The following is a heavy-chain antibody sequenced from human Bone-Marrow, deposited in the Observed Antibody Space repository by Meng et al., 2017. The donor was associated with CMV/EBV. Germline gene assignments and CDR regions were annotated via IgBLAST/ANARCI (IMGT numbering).Heavy chain of an antibody. CDR3: ARMYYDFWMGSREFDY. Sequence: LSLTCAAPGFTFSSYALHWVRQAPGEGLEWVTVISFDENNKYSADSVKGRFTISRDNSKNTLYLQMNSLRAENTAVYYCARMYYDFWMGSREFDYWGQGTLVTVSS. CDR2: ISFDENNK. V-gene: IGHV3-30*14. J-gene: IGHJ4*02. D-gene: IGHD3-3*01. CDR1: GFTFSSYA.